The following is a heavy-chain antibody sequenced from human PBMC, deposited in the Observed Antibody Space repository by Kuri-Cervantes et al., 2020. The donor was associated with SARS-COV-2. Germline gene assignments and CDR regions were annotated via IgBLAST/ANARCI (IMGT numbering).Heavy chain of an antibody. D-gene: IGHD2-15*01. Sequence: SETLSLTCAVYGGSFSGYYWSWIRQPPGKGLEWIGSIYHSGSTYYNPSLKSRVTISVDTSKNQFSLKLSSVTAADTAVYYCARQVVVADYYYGMDVWGQGTTVTVSS. CDR1: GGSFSGYY. V-gene: IGHV4-34*01. J-gene: IGHJ6*02. CDR2: IYHSGST. CDR3: ARQVVVADYYYGMDV.